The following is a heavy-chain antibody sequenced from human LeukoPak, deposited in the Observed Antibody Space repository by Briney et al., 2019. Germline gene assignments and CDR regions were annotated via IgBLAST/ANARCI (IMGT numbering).Heavy chain of an antibody. CDR3: ARDGGGPFDY. D-gene: IGHD3-3*01. V-gene: IGHV3-21*01. Sequence: KPGGSLRLSCADSGFTFSTYTMNWGRQAPGKGLEWVSSISSSSTYIYYADSVRGRFTISRDNAKNSLYLQLNSLRAEDTAVYYCARDGGGPFDYWGQGTLVTVSS. CDR2: ISSSSTYI. CDR1: GFTFSTYT. J-gene: IGHJ4*02.